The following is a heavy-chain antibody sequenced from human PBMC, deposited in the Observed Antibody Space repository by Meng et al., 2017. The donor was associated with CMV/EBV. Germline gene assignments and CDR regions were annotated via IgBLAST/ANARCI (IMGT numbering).Heavy chain of an antibody. D-gene: IGHD3-16*01. V-gene: IGHV3-21*01. CDR3: ARDSRLWGGDFDY. J-gene: IGHJ4*02. Sequence: GESLKISCAASGFSFSDYRMNWVRQAPGKGLEWVSSVTSSSRFIFYADSVKGRFTISRDNAKNSLFLQMNSLRVEDTAVYYCARDSRLWGGDFDYWGQGTLVTVSS. CDR2: VTSSSRFI. CDR1: GFSFSDYR.